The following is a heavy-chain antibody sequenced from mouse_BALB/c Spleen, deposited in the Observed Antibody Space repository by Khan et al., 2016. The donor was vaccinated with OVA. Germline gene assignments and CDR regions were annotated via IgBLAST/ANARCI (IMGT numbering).Heavy chain of an antibody. Sequence: QVQLKESGAELARPGASVKLSCKASGYTFTDYYINWVKQRTGQGLEWIGEISPGSGDTYYNEKFTGKATLTADKSSTTAYMQLSSLASEASAVYFCARRNYVGYTFVYWGQGTLVTVSA. CDR1: GYTFTDYY. CDR3: ARRNYVGYTFVY. D-gene: IGHD1-2*01. J-gene: IGHJ3*01. V-gene: IGHV1-77*01. CDR2: ISPGSGDT.